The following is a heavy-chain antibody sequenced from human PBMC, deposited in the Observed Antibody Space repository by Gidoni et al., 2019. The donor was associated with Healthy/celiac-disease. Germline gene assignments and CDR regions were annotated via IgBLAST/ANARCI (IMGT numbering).Heavy chain of an antibody. CDR2: MNPNSGNT. CDR1: GYTFTSYD. Sequence: QVPLVQSGAEVKKPGASVKVSCKASGYTFTSYDIHWVRQATGQGLEWMGWMNPNSGNTGYAQKFQGRVTMTRNTSISTAYMELSSLRSEDTAVYYCARVPNYDFWSGPLQWGQGTLVTVSS. D-gene: IGHD3-3*01. CDR3: ARVPNYDFWSGPLQ. V-gene: IGHV1-8*01. J-gene: IGHJ4*02.